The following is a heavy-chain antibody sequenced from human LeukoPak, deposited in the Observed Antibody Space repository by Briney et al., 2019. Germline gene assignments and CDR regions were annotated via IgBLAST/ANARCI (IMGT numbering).Heavy chain of an antibody. CDR1: GGSISSSGYY. CDR3: AGHEYSGSYYGLSWFDP. J-gene: IGHJ5*02. CDR2: IYYSGST. D-gene: IGHD1-26*01. Sequence: SETLSLTCTVSGGSISSSGYYWGWIRQPPGKGLEWIASIYYSGSTYYNPSLKSRVTISVDTSKNQLSLKLSSLTAADTAVYYCAGHEYSGSYYGLSWFDPWGQGTLVTVSS. V-gene: IGHV4-39*01.